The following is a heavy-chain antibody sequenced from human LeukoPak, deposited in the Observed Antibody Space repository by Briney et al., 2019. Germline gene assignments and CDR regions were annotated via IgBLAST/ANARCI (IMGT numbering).Heavy chain of an antibody. V-gene: IGHV1-69*13. J-gene: IGHJ4*02. CDR2: IIPIFGTA. Sequence: ASVKVSCKASGGTFSSYAISWVRQAPRQGLEWMGGIIPIFGTANYAQKFQGRVTITADESTSTAYMELSSLRSEDTAVYYCARDDSYLPGGSYYFDYWGQGTLVTVSS. CDR3: ARDDSYLPGGSYYFDY. CDR1: GGTFSSYA. D-gene: IGHD3-16*01.